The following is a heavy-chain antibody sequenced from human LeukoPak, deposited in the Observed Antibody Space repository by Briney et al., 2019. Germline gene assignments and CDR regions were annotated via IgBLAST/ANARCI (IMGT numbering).Heavy chain of an antibody. D-gene: IGHD2-8*02. CDR3: ARVVYYVELVGGVTGGLFHP. CDR2: ISESGSNI. V-gene: IGHV3-23*01. J-gene: IGHJ5*02. CDR1: GFNFNNSA. Sequence: GGSLRLSCAVSGFNFNNSAMTWVRQPPGKGLEWLSVISESGSNIYYADSVQCRLTISRDATNRAVYLQMNSLRVEDTARYYGARVVYYVELVGGVTGGLFHPRGERTQVTVSS.